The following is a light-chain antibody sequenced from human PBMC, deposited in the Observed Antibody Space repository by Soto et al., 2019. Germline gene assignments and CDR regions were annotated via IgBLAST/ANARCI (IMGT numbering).Light chain of an antibody. CDR1: TSNIGSNH. J-gene: IGLJ2*01. Sequence: QSVRTQPPSASGTPGQGVTIPYSGSTSNIGSNHVNWYQHLPRTAPKLLIYRNDQRPSGVPDRFSGSKSGTSAFLAISGLRSEDAPDYYCATWDDTLVFGGGTQLTV. CDR2: RND. V-gene: IGLV1-47*01. CDR3: ATWDDTLV.